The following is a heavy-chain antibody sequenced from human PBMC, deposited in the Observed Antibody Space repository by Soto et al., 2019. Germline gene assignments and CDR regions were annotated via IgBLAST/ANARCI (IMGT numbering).Heavy chain of an antibody. Sequence: QLQLQESGPGLVKPSETLSLTCTVSGGSIDRSNYYWDWIRQPPGKGLEWIGTTYYNGNAYYNPSLKRRVTMSVDTSKNQFSLKLISVTAADTAVYYCARHFVAVVIKGWGYWGQGTLVTVSS. D-gene: IGHD3-22*01. CDR3: ARHFVAVVIKGWGY. J-gene: IGHJ4*02. CDR1: GGSIDRSNYY. CDR2: TYYNGNA. V-gene: IGHV4-39*01.